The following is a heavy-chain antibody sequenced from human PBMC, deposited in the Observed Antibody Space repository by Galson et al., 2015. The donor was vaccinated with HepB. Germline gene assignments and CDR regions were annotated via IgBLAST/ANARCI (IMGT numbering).Heavy chain of an antibody. Sequence: SLRLSCAASGVTFNSYLMNWVRQAPGKGLEWVANIKEDGSGKYYVDSVKGRFTISRDNAKNSLYLQMNSLGAEDTAVYYCARSGFCSGGNCFYGPDYWGQGTLGTVSS. V-gene: IGHV3-7*03. J-gene: IGHJ4*02. CDR3: ARSGFCSGGNCFYGPDY. D-gene: IGHD2-15*01. CDR2: IKEDGSGK. CDR1: GVTFNSYL.